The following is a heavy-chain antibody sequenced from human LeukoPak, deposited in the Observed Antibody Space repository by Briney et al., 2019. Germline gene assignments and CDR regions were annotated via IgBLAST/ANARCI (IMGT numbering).Heavy chain of an antibody. Sequence: PSETLSLTCTVSGGSISSYYWSWIRQPAGKGLEWIGRIYTSGSTNYNPSLKSRVTMSVDTSKDQFSLKLSSVTAADTAVYYCARDQGSSSWFDAFDIWGQGTMVTVSS. D-gene: IGHD6-13*01. CDR3: ARDQGSSSWFDAFDI. CDR2: IYTSGST. CDR1: GGSISSYY. J-gene: IGHJ3*02. V-gene: IGHV4-4*07.